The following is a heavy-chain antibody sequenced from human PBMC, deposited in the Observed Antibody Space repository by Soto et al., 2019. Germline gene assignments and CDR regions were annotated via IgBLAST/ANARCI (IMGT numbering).Heavy chain of an antibody. D-gene: IGHD3-9*01. CDR1: GGSISSSSYY. V-gene: IGHV4-39*07. CDR3: ARGRLDYDILTGYFLVGDPYHFDY. J-gene: IGHJ4*02. CDR2: IYYSGST. Sequence: SETLSLTCTVSGGSISSSSYYWGWIRQPPGKGLEWIGSIYYSGSTYYNPSLKSRVTISVDTSKNQFSLKLSSVTAADTAVYYCARGRLDYDILTGYFLVGDPYHFDYWGQGTLVTVSS.